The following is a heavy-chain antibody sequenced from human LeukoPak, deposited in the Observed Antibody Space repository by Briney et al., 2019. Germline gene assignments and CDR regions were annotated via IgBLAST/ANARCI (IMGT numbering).Heavy chain of an antibody. CDR2: IDHSGST. D-gene: IGHD1-26*01. J-gene: IGHJ5*02. CDR1: GYSISSGYY. V-gene: IGHV4-38-2*02. Sequence: SETLSLTCTVSGYSISSGYYWGWIRQPPGKGLEWTGSIDHSGSTYYNPSLKSRITISVDTSKNQFSLKLSSVTAADTAMYYCARGGMVDITDCFDPWGQGTLVTVSS. CDR3: ARGGMVDITDCFDP.